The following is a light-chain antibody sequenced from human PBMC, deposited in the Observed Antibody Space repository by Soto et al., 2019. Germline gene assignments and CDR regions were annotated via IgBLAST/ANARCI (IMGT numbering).Light chain of an antibody. CDR1: SSDVGGYNY. V-gene: IGLV2-14*01. J-gene: IGLJ1*01. CDR3: SSYTSSSTLYA. CDR2: DVS. Sequence: QSVLTQPASVSGSPGQSITISCTETSSDVGGYNYVSWYQQHPGKAPKLMIYDVSNRPSGVSNRFSGSKSGNTASLTISGLQAEDEADYYCSSYTSSSTLYAFGTGTKVTVL.